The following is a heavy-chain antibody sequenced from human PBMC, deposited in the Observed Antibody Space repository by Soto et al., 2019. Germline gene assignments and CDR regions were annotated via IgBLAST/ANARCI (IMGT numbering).Heavy chain of an antibody. CDR3: ARRYDPYYFDY. V-gene: IGHV2-5*01. Sequence: QITLKESGPTLVKPTQTLTLTCTFSGFSLTTNAVAVGWIRQPPGKALEWLAIIYGNDAKFYSPSLKSRLTITKDTPTNQVVLTMTNMDPVDTATYYCARRYDPYYFDYWGQGTLVTVSS. CDR1: GFSLTTNAVA. D-gene: IGHD1-1*01. CDR2: IYGNDAK. J-gene: IGHJ4*02.